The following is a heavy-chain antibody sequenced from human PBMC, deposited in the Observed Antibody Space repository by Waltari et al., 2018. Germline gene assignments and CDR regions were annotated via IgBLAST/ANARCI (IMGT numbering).Heavy chain of an antibody. V-gene: IGHV4-59*01. D-gene: IGHD4-17*01. CDR1: GGSISSYY. J-gene: IGHJ4*02. Sequence: QVQLQESGPGLVKPSETLSLTCTVSGGSISSYYWSWIRQPPGKGLEWIGYIYYSGSTNYNPSLKSRVTISVDTSKNQFSLKLSSVTAADTAVYYCARGGYGDFYYWGQGTLVTVSS. CDR3: ARGGYGDFYY. CDR2: IYYSGST.